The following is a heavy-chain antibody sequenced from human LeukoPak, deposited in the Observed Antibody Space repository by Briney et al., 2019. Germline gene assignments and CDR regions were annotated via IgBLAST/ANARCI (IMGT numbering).Heavy chain of an antibody. J-gene: IGHJ4*02. CDR1: GGSIIGSSYY. V-gene: IGHV4-39*01. Sequence: SETLSLTCTVSGGSIIGSSYYWGWIRQPPGKGLEWIGSAFYSGDTYYKSSLKSRVTISVDTSKNQFSLKLSSVTAADTAVYYCGRLRGAMATVTSNFDYWGQGTLVTVSS. D-gene: IGHD4-17*01. CDR2: AFYSGDT. CDR3: GRLRGAMATVTSNFDY.